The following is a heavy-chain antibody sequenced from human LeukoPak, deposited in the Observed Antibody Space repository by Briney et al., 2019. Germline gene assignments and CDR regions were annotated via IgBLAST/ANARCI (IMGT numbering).Heavy chain of an antibody. Sequence: TGGSLRLSCAASGFTFSDYYMSWIRQAPGKGLEWVSYISSSGSTIYYADSVKGRFTISRDNAKNSLYLQMNSLRAEDTAVYYCAREASIAARWGYYYYMDVWGKGTTVTVSS. J-gene: IGHJ6*03. V-gene: IGHV3-11*04. D-gene: IGHD6-6*01. CDR1: GFTFSDYY. CDR2: ISSSGSTI. CDR3: AREASIAARWGYYYYMDV.